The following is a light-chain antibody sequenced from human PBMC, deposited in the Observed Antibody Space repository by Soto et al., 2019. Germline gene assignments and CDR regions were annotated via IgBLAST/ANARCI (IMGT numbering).Light chain of an antibody. CDR3: HQYETSPRT. J-gene: IGKJ2*01. CDR1: QSVTSNN. V-gene: IGKV3-20*01. Sequence: EIVLTQSPDTLSLSPGERATLFCRASQSVTSNNLAWYQQKRGQAPRLLIHAASIRAAGTPVRISGSGSGTDFVLTISRLEHEDFEISDCHQYETSPRTFGQGTQLAI. CDR2: AAS.